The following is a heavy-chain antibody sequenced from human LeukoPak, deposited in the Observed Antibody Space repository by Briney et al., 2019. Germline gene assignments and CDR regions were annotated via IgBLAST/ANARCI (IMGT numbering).Heavy chain of an antibody. CDR3: AKDARAYYYDSSGYYYDFDY. Sequence: PGGSLRLSCAASGFTFSSYAMSWVRQASGKGLEWVSAISGSGGSTYYTDSVKGRFTVSRDNSKNTLYLQMNSLRAEDTAVYYCAKDARAYYYDSSGYYYDFDYWGQGTLVTVSS. J-gene: IGHJ4*02. V-gene: IGHV3-23*01. CDR1: GFTFSSYA. D-gene: IGHD3-22*01. CDR2: ISGSGGST.